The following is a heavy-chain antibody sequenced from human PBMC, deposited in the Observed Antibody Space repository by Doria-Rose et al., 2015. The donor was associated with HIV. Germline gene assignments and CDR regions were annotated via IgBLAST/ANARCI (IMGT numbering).Heavy chain of an antibody. Sequence: QVQLQESGPGLVKPSETLSLTCRVSGGSISHYYWSWIRQPPDKGLEYIGDIFYTGSTNYSPSLKSRVSISIDTSKNKFSLRLSSVTAADTAVYYCARVLSGTYDYWGQGTLVTVSS. J-gene: IGHJ4*02. D-gene: IGHD1-26*01. CDR3: ARVLSGTYDY. V-gene: IGHV4-59*01. CDR1: GGSISHYY. CDR2: IFYTGST.